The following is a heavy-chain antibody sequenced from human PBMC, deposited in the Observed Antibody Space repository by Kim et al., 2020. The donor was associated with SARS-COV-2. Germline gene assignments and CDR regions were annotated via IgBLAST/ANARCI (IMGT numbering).Heavy chain of an antibody. D-gene: IGHD2-21*01. CDR2: IYASGST. V-gene: IGHV4-4*07. CDR1: GGSISTNY. J-gene: IGHJ4*02. CDR3: ARGPPRADCGANCYLDY. Sequence: SETLSLTCTVSGGSISTNYWGWIRQSAGKGLEWIGRIYASGSTDYNASLKSRVAMSVDTSKNQFSLELSSVTAADTAVYFCARGPPRADCGANCYLDYWGQGILFTVSA.